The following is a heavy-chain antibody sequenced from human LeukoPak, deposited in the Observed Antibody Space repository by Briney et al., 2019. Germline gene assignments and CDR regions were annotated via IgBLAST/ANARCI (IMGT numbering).Heavy chain of an antibody. CDR1: GCTFTSYG. Sequence: ASVKVSCKASGCTFTSYGISWVRQAPGQGLEWMGWISAYNGNTNYAQKLQGRVTMTTDTSTSTAYMELRSLRSDDTAVYYCARDRGDYDSSGYYYVDAFDIWGQGTMVTVSS. J-gene: IGHJ3*02. CDR3: ARDRGDYDSSGYYYVDAFDI. D-gene: IGHD3-22*01. V-gene: IGHV1-18*01. CDR2: ISAYNGNT.